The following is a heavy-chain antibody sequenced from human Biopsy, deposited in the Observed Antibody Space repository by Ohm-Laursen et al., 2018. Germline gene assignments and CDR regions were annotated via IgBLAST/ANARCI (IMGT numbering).Heavy chain of an antibody. CDR2: IKQDGNEK. J-gene: IGHJ4*02. Sequence: SLRLSCAASGFTFSDYWMGWVRQAPGKGLAWVANIKQDGNEKYYVDSVMGRFTISRDNGKNSLYLQMNSLRAEDTAVYYCARARGSGRLRYNFDYWGQGTLVTVSS. D-gene: IGHD1-26*01. V-gene: IGHV3-7*01. CDR3: ARARGSGRLRYNFDY. CDR1: GFTFSDYW.